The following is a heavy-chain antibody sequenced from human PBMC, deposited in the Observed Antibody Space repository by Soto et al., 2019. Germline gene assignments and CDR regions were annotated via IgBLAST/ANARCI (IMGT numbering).Heavy chain of an antibody. J-gene: IGHJ4*02. CDR3: ARSGVWEPRDY. CDR2: ISAYNGKT. CDR1: GYTFTSYG. V-gene: IGHV1-18*01. D-gene: IGHD1-26*01. Sequence: QVQLLQSGAEVKKPGASVKVSCKASGYTFTSYGISWVRQAPGQGLEGMGWISAYNGKTNDAQKLQGRVTMTADTSTSTDYMELRSLRADDTVVYYCARSGVWEPRDYWGQGTLVTVSS.